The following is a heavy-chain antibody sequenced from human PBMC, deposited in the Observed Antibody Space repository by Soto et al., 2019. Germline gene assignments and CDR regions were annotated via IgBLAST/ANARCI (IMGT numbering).Heavy chain of an antibody. V-gene: IGHV3-23*01. J-gene: IGHJ4*02. CDR2: ISGSGGST. CDR1: GFTFSSYA. D-gene: IGHD3-22*01. Sequence: GGSLRLSCAASGFTFSSYAMSWVRQAPGKGLEWVSAISGSGGSTYYADSVKGRFTISRDNSKNTLYLQMNSLRAEDTAVYYCAKDPYYDRRGYYSYWGQGTLVTVSS. CDR3: AKDPYYDRRGYYSY.